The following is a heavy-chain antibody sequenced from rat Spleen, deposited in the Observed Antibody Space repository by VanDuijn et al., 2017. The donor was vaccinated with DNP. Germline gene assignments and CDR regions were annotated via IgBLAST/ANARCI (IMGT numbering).Heavy chain of an antibody. V-gene: IGHV5S10*01. J-gene: IGHJ2*01. Sequence: EVQLVESGGGLVQPGNSLKLSCAASGFTFSDYAMAWVRQSPKKGLEWVATIIYDGSSTYYRDSVKGRFTISRDNAKSTLYLQMDSLRSEDTATYYCATGRDYGSYLDYWGQGVMVTVSS. D-gene: IGHD1-3*01. CDR1: GFTFSDYA. CDR3: ATGRDYGSYLDY. CDR2: IIYDGSST.